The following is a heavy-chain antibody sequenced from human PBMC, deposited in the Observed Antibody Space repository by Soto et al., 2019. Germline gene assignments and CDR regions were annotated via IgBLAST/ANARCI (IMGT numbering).Heavy chain of an antibody. CDR1: GGSNSSSNL. V-gene: IGHV4-39*01. J-gene: IGHJ4*02. CDR2: IYYTGNT. Sequence: SETLSLTCAVSGGSNSSSNLCSCVRQPPGKGLEWSERIYYTGNTYYNPYLKSRVTVSVDTSKSQVSLILGTVTAADTAVYFCERHSTWLLLSDYWGQGTLVTVSS. D-gene: IGHD3-22*01. CDR3: ERHSTWLLLSDY.